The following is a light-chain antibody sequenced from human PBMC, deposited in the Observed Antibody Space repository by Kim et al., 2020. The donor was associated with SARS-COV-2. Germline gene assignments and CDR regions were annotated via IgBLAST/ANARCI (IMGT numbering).Light chain of an antibody. CDR3: QSYDSSLSALV. V-gene: IGLV1-40*01. CDR2: GNN. J-gene: IGLJ3*02. CDR1: SSNVGAGYD. Sequence: RGTIAGTGSSSNVGAGYDVHWYRQLPRTAPQLLIYGNNNRPSGVPDRFSGSKSGTSASLAITGLQAEDEADYYCQSYDSSLSALVFGGGTQLTVL.